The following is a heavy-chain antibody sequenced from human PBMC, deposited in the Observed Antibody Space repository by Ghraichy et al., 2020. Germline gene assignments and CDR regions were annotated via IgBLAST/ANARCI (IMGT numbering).Heavy chain of an antibody. V-gene: IGHV4-59*01. J-gene: IGHJ5*02. CDR2: IYYSGST. CDR1: GGSTSSCY. Sequence: SETLSLTCTVSGGSTSSCYWNWIRQPPGKGLEWIGYIYYSGSTNYNPSLKSRVTISVDTSKNQFSLKLSSVTAADTAVYYCARLSTAQTGTGFDPWGQGILVTVSS. CDR3: ARLSTAQTGTGFDP. D-gene: IGHD1-1*01.